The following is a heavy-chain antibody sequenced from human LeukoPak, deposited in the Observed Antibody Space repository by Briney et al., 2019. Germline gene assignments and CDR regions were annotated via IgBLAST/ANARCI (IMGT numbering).Heavy chain of an antibody. D-gene: IGHD2-8*01. CDR3: ASYAISGY. CDR1: GFTFSSYS. CDR2: ISSSSSTI. V-gene: IGHV3-48*01. Sequence: GGSLRLSCAASGFTFSSYSMNWVRQAPGKGPEWVSYISSSSSTIYYADSVKGRFTISRDNAKNSLYLQMNSLRAEDTAVYYCASYAISGYWGQGTLVTVSS. J-gene: IGHJ4*02.